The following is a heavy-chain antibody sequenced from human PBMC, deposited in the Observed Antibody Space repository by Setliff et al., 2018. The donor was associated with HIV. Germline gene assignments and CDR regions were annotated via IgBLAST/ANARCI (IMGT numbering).Heavy chain of an antibody. CDR2: IWYDGSNK. CDR1: GFTFSTYA. J-gene: IGHJ3*02. V-gene: IGHV3-33*06. CDR3: AKPRYDYVWGSYAPGAFDI. Sequence: PGGSLRLSCAASGFTFSTYAMHWVRQAPGKGLEWVAVIWYDGSNKYYADSVKGRFTISRDNSKNTLYLQMNSLRAEDTAVYYCAKPRYDYVWGSYAPGAFDIWGQGTMVTVSS. D-gene: IGHD3-16*01.